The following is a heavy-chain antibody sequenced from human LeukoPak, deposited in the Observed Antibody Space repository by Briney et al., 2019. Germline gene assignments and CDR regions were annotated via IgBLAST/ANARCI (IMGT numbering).Heavy chain of an antibody. Sequence: GGSLRLSCAASGFTFSSYSMNWVRQAPGKGLEWVSSISSSSSYIYYADSVKGRFTISRDNAKNSLYLQMNSLRAEDTAVYYCARDRGYDYSIDYWGQGTLVTVSS. CDR2: ISSSSSYI. CDR1: GFTFSSYS. J-gene: IGHJ4*02. V-gene: IGHV3-21*01. D-gene: IGHD5-12*01. CDR3: ARDRGYDYSIDY.